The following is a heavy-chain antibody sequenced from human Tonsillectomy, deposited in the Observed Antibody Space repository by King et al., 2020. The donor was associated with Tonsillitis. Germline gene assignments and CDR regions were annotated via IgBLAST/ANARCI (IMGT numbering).Heavy chain of an antibody. CDR2: INQDGSKK. CDR3: VATSDY. Sequence: VQLVESGGGLVQPGGSLRLSCAASRFTFTHYWMSWVRQAPGKGLEGGANINQDGSKKYYVDSVKGRFTISRDNAKNSLFLQMNSLRAEDTAVYYCVATSDYWGQGTLVTVSS. D-gene: IGHD1-26*01. V-gene: IGHV3-7*03. J-gene: IGHJ4*02. CDR1: RFTFTHYW.